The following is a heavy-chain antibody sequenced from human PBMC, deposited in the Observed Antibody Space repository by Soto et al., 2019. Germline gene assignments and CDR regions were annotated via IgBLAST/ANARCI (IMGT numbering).Heavy chain of an antibody. V-gene: IGHV1-18*01. CDR3: AYRSGGNHDAFDI. CDR1: GYTFTSYA. CDR2: ISAYNGNT. Sequence: ASVKVSCKASGYTFTSYAMHWVRQAPGQGLEWMGWISAYNGNTNYAQKLQGRVTMTTDTSTSTAYMELRSLRSDDTAVYYCAYRSGGNHDAFDIWGQGTMVTVSS. D-gene: IGHD2-15*01. J-gene: IGHJ3*02.